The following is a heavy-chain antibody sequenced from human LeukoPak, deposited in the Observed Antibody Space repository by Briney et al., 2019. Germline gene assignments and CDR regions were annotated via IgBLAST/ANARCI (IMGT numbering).Heavy chain of an antibody. CDR1: GFTFGDYA. CDR2: INWDATRT. Sequence: GGSLRLSCAASGFTFGDYAMQWVRQAPGKGLEWVSLINWDATRTYYADSVKGRFTISRDNSKNSLSLQMNSLRPEDTALYYCAKERRGYYMDVWGKGTTVTVS. D-gene: IGHD3-10*01. J-gene: IGHJ6*03. CDR3: AKERRGYYMDV. V-gene: IGHV3-43D*04.